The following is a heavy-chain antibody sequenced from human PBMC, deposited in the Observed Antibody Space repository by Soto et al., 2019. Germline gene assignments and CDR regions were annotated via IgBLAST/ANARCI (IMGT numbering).Heavy chain of an antibody. Sequence: GGSLRLSCAASGFTFSDYYMSWIRQAPGKGLEWVSYISSSSGYTNYADSVKGRFTISRDNAKNSLYLQMNSLRAEDTAVYYCAKEYGRLDYWGQGTLVTVSS. CDR2: ISSSSGYT. J-gene: IGHJ4*02. V-gene: IGHV3-11*06. CDR3: AKEYGRLDY. CDR1: GFTFSDYY. D-gene: IGHD4-17*01.